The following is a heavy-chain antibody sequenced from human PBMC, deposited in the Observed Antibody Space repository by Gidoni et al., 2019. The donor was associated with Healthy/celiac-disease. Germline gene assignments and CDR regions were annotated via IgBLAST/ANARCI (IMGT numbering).Heavy chain of an antibody. CDR3: ARDYSGYEFDY. V-gene: IGHV3-33*01. CDR2: IWDDGSNK. J-gene: IGHJ4*02. D-gene: IGHD5-12*01. CDR1: GFTFSSYG. Sequence: QVQLVESGGGVVQPGRSLRLSCAASGFTFSSYGMHWVRQAPGKGLEWVEVIWDDGSNKYYADSGKGRFTISRDNSKNTLYLQMNSLRAEETAVYYCARDYSGYEFDYWGQGTLVTVSS.